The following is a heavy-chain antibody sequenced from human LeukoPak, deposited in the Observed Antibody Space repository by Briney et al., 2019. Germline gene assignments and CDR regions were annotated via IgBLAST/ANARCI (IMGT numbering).Heavy chain of an antibody. D-gene: IGHD5-24*01. CDR1: GFTFSSYA. Sequence: PGGSLRLSCAASGFTFSSYAMSWVRQAPGKGLEWVSAISGSGGSTYYADSVKGRFTISRDNSKNTLYLQMNSLRAEDTAVYYCAREGERWLQGYNWFDPWGQGTLVTVSS. V-gene: IGHV3-23*01. CDR2: ISGSGGST. J-gene: IGHJ5*02. CDR3: AREGERWLQGYNWFDP.